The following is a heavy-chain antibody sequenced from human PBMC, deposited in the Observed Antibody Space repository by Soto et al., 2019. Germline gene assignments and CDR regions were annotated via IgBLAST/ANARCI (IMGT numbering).Heavy chain of an antibody. J-gene: IGHJ5*02. Sequence: SVKVSCKASGGTFSSYPISWVRQAPGQGLEWMGGIIPIFGTANYAQKFQGRVTITADESTSTAYMELSSLRSEDTAVYYCARSIAAAVSRGFDPWGQGTLVTVSS. V-gene: IGHV1-69*13. CDR3: ARSIAAAVSRGFDP. D-gene: IGHD6-13*01. CDR1: GGTFSSYP. CDR2: IIPIFGTA.